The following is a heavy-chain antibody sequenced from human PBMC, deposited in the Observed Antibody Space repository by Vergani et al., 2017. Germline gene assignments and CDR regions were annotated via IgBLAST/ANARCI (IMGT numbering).Heavy chain of an antibody. V-gene: IGHV3-23*01. D-gene: IGHD6-19*01. CDR2: ISGSGGST. CDR1: GFTFSSYA. J-gene: IGHJ4*02. CDR3: ARDGGIYSSGWYPEHFDY. Sequence: EVQLLESGGGLVQPGGSLRLSCAASGFTFSSYAMSWVRQAPGKGLEWVSAISGSGGSTYYADSVKGRFTISRDNSKNTLYLQMNSLRAEDTAVYYCARDGGIYSSGWYPEHFDYWGQGTLVTVSS.